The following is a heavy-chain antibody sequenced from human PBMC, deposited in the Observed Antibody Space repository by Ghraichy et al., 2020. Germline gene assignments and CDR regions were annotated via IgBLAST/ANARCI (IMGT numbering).Heavy chain of an antibody. CDR3: ARDPYQPWGY. V-gene: IGHV3-53*01. CDR2: IYDNGRT. CDR1: GFAVSDNY. D-gene: IGHD2-2*01. J-gene: IGHJ4*02. Sequence: GGSLRLSCAASGFAVSDNYMSWVRQAPGKGLEWASVIYDNGRTFYADSVKGRFAISRDTSKNTLYLQMHSLRDEDTAVYYCARDPYQPWGYWDQGTLVTVSS.